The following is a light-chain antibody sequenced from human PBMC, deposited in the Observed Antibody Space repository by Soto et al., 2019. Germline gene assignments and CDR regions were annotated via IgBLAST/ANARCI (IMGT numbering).Light chain of an antibody. J-gene: IGKJ1*01. CDR1: QSISTW. Sequence: DIQMTQSPSTLSASVGDRVTITCRASQSISTWLAWYQQIPGKAPKLLIYKASRLESGVPSRFIGSGSGTEFTLTISSLQPDDFGTYYCQHYSDYSRTFGQGTKVDIK. CDR2: KAS. V-gene: IGKV1-5*03. CDR3: QHYSDYSRT.